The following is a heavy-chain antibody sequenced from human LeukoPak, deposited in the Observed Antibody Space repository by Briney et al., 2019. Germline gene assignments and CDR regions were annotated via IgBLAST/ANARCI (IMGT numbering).Heavy chain of an antibody. Sequence: ASVKVSCKVSGYTLTELSMHWVRQAPGKGLEWMGGFDPEDGETIYAQKFQGSVTMTEDTSTDTAYMELSSLRSEDTAVYYCATKWPYCSSTSCSAADRNPAGYFDYWGQGTLVTVSS. CDR3: ATKWPYCSSTSCSAADRNPAGYFDY. J-gene: IGHJ4*02. CDR2: FDPEDGET. CDR1: GYTLTELS. V-gene: IGHV1-24*01. D-gene: IGHD2-2*01.